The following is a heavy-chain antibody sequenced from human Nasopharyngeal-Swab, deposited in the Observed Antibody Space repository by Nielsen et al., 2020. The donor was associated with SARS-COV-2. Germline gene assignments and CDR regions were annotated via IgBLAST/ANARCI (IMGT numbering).Heavy chain of an antibody. CDR1: GFTFSNYW. CDR2: IKQDGSEK. D-gene: IGHD3-22*01. J-gene: IGHJ4*02. V-gene: IGHV3-7*01. Sequence: GESLKISCAASGFTFSNYWMSWVRQAPGKGLEWVANIKQDGSEKYYLDSVRGRFTISRDNAKNSLFLQMNSLRAEDTAVYYCASLLSYYDRSGYFSEGFDYWGQGTLVTVSS. CDR3: ASLLSYYDRSGYFSEGFDY.